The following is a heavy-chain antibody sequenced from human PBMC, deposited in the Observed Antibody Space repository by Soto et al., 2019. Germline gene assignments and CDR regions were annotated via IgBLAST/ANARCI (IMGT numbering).Heavy chain of an antibody. Sequence: GASVKVSCKASGFTFTSSAVQWVRQARGQRLEWIGWIVVGSGNTNYAQKFQERVTITRDMSTSTAYMELSSLRSEDTAVYYCAAAVGGYSYGFDYWGQGTLVTVSS. CDR1: GFTFTSSA. CDR2: IVVGSGNT. CDR3: AAAVGGYSYGFDY. J-gene: IGHJ4*02. D-gene: IGHD5-18*01. V-gene: IGHV1-58*01.